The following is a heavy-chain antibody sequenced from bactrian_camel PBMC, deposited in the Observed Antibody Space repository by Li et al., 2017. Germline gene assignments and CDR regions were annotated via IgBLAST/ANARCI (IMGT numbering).Heavy chain of an antibody. D-gene: IGHD7*01. J-gene: IGHJ4*01. Sequence: HVQLVESGGDSVQAGGSLRLTCTITGSTQNIHSLGWFRQAPGKGRVGIATIDSDRSTGYADSVKGRFTISRDNTKNTEYLQLNSLRSEDTSVYYCAAGKLRETCMAWHFSGKPPGMAEFDYWGQGTQVTVS. V-gene: IGHV3S53*01. CDR2: IDSDRST. CDR3: AAGKLRETCMAWHFSGKPPGMAEFDY. CDR1: GSTQNIHS.